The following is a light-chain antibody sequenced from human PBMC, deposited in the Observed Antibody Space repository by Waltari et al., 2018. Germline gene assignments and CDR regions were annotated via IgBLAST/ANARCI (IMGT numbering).Light chain of an antibody. J-gene: IGKJ2*01. Sequence: DIVMTQSPDSLPVSLGERATITCKSSQSVFYNSNNKHYLAWYQQKVGQPPKLLIYWASSREAGVPDRFSGSVSGTDFTLTISSLQTEDVAVYYCQQYYTAPYTFGQGTKLEIK. V-gene: IGKV4-1*01. CDR3: QQYYTAPYT. CDR2: WAS. CDR1: QSVFYNSNNKHY.